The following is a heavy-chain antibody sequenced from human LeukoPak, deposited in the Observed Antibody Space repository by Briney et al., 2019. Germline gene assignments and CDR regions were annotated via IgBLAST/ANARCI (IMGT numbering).Heavy chain of an antibody. CDR1: GGTFSSYA. J-gene: IGHJ4*02. D-gene: IGHD6-13*01. Sequence: SVKVSCKASGGTFSSYAISWVRQAPGQGLEWMGGIIPIFGTANYAQKFQGRVTITADKSTSTAYMELSSLRSEDTAVYYCASTNPGYSSSLSPPDYWGQGTLVTVSS. CDR3: ASTNPGYSSSLSPPDY. CDR2: IIPIFGTA. V-gene: IGHV1-69*06.